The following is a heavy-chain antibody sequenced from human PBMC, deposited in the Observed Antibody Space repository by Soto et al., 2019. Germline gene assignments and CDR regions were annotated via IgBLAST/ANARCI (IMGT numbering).Heavy chain of an antibody. CDR2: ISYDGSNK. J-gene: IGHJ3*02. V-gene: IGHV3-30*18. Sequence: GGSLKLSCAASGFTFSSYGMHWVRQAPGKGLEWVAVISYDGSNKYYADSVKGRFTISRDNSKNTLYLQMNSLRAEDTAVYYCANGSGYSDWLFRGFDIWGHGTMVTVS. CDR1: GFTFSSYG. CDR3: ANGSGYSDWLFRGFDI. D-gene: IGHD3-9*01.